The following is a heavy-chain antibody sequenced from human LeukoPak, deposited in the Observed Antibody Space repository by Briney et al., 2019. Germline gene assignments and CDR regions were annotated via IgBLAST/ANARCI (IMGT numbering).Heavy chain of an antibody. CDR2: IGTRSNPI. Sequence: GGSLRLSCAASGFSFSDFYMSWIRQAPGMGLEWISYIGTRSNPIYYADSVKGRFTISRDDAKNSPYLQMNSLRDEDTAVYFCAREARGSGRDFDYWGRGILVTVSS. CDR3: AREARGSGRDFDY. CDR1: GFSFSDFY. V-gene: IGHV3-11*01. D-gene: IGHD1-26*01. J-gene: IGHJ4*02.